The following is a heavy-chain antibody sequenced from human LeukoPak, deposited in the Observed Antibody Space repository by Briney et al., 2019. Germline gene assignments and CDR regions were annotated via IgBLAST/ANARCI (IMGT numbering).Heavy chain of an antibody. CDR2: ISAYNGNT. CDR3: ARDRGFRDTYGMDV. J-gene: IGHJ6*02. V-gene: IGHV1-18*01. Sequence: ASVKVSCKASGYTFTSYGISWVRQAPGQGLEWMGWISAYNGNTNYAQKLQGRVTMTRDTSTSTVYMELSSLRSEDTAVYYCARDRGFRDTYGMDVWGQGTTVTVSS. CDR1: GYTFTSYG. D-gene: IGHD5-18*01.